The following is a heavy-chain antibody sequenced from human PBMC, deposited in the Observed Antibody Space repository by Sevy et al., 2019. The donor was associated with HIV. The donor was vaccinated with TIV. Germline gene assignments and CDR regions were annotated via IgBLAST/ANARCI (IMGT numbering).Heavy chain of an antibody. Sequence: ASVKVTCKVSGYTLSQLSMHWVRQAPGKGLEWMGRFEPEEGETIFAQKFQGRVTMTEDTFTDTAYMERSSLRSEDTAVYYCASAREYYEDNIVYLDYWGQGTLVTVSS. D-gene: IGHD3-3*01. CDR3: ASAREYYEDNIVYLDY. V-gene: IGHV1-24*01. J-gene: IGHJ4*02. CDR1: GYTLSQLS. CDR2: FEPEEGET.